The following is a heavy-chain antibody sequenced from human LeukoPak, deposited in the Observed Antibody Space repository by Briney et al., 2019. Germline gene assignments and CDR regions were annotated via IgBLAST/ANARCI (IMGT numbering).Heavy chain of an antibody. CDR2: ISAYNGNT. V-gene: IGHV1-18*04. Sequence: ASVKVSCKASGYSFTAYYMHWVRQAPGQGLEWMGWISAYNGNTNYAQKLQGRVTMTTDTSTSTAYMELRSLRSDDTAVYYCARDIVATIDYWGQGTLVTVSS. J-gene: IGHJ4*02. D-gene: IGHD5-12*01. CDR1: GYSFTAYY. CDR3: ARDIVATIDY.